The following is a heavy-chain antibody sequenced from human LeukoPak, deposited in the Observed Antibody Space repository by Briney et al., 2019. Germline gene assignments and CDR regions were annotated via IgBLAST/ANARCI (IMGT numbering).Heavy chain of an antibody. Sequence: SGPTLVNPTQTLTLTCTFSGFSLRTSGVGVGWIRQPPGKALEWLALIYWDDDKRYSPSLKSRLTITKDTSKNQVVLTMTNMDPVDTASYYCAHKVSSGWYVDYWGQGTLVTVSS. D-gene: IGHD6-19*01. CDR3: AHKVSSGWYVDY. J-gene: IGHJ4*02. CDR2: IYWDDDK. CDR1: GFSLRTSGVG. V-gene: IGHV2-5*02.